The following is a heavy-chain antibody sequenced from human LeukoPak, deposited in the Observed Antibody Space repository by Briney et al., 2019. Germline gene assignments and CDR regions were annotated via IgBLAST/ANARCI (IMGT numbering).Heavy chain of an antibody. CDR1: GFTFSSYG. CDR3: TRDQDYYGSGLALYFDY. J-gene: IGHJ4*02. D-gene: IGHD3-10*01. V-gene: IGHV3-49*04. CDR2: IRSKAYGGTT. Sequence: PGGSLRLSCAASGFTFSSYGMHWVRQAPGKGLEWVGFIRSKAYGGTTEYAASVKGRFTISRDDSKSIAYLQMNSLKTEDTAVYYCTRDQDYYGSGLALYFDYWGQGTLVTVSS.